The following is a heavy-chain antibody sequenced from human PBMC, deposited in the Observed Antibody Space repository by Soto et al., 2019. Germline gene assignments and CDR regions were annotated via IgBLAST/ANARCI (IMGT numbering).Heavy chain of an antibody. Sequence: ASVKVSCKASGYTFTSYGISWVRQAPGQGLEWMGWISAYNGNTNYAQKHQGRVTMTTDTSTSTAYMELRSLRSDDTAVFFCAGGGWFHPDHGAFDIWGQGTMVTVSS. CDR1: GYTFTSYG. CDR2: ISAYNGNT. D-gene: IGHD2-15*01. CDR3: AGGGWFHPDHGAFDI. J-gene: IGHJ3*02. V-gene: IGHV1-18*01.